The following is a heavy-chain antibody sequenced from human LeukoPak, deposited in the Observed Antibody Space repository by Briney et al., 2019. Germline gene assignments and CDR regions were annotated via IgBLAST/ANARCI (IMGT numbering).Heavy chain of an antibody. J-gene: IGHJ3*02. Sequence: GGSLRLSCAASGFTFSNYAIHWVRQSPGKGLEWVAVMSHHRSNKYYADSVMGRFTISRDNSKDTVSLQMNSLRVEDTALYYCVRERDHYDSSRGGFDIWGQGTMVTVSS. D-gene: IGHD3-22*01. CDR1: GFTFSNYA. V-gene: IGHV3-30*04. CDR3: VRERDHYDSSRGGFDI. CDR2: MSHHRSNK.